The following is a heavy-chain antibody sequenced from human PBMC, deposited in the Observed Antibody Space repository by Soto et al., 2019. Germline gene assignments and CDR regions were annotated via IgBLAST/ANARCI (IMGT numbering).Heavy chain of an antibody. CDR2: INIGGDTT. J-gene: IGHJ6*02. CDR1: GFTFSNYA. Sequence: EVQLLESGEGLVQPGGSLRLSCGVSGFTFSNYAMSWVRQAPGKGLEWVSAINIGGDTTYYADSVKGRFTMSRDNSKNTLYLQMNSLRAEDTAVYYCAKLLVTQMPYYYYGLDVWGQGTTVTVSS. D-gene: IGHD2-21*02. V-gene: IGHV3-23*01. CDR3: AKLLVTQMPYYYYGLDV.